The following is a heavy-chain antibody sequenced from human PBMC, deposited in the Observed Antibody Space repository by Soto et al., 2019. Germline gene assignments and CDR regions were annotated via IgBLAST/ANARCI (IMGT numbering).Heavy chain of an antibody. D-gene: IGHD5-12*01. CDR2: IYQSGST. CDR3: AAGGGLPRYY. Sequence: QLQLQESGSGLVKPSQTLSLTCAVSGGSISSGGYSWSWIRQPPGKGLEWIGYIYQSGSTNYNPSRQSRVTISVDRSKNQFSLKLSSVTAADTAVYYCAAGGGLPRYYWGQGTLVTVSS. CDR1: GGSISSGGYS. V-gene: IGHV4-30-2*01. J-gene: IGHJ4*02.